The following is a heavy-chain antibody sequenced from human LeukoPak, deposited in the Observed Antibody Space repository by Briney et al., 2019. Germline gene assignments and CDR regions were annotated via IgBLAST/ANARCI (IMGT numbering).Heavy chain of an antibody. D-gene: IGHD1-26*01. Sequence: GGSLRLSCAASEFSFRSYGMHWVRQPPGKGLEWVSFIRYDGAKKSYADSVKGRFTIPRDNSKNTLYLQMNSLRAEDTAVYYCAKDPGGEVLPDYWGQGTLVTVSS. V-gene: IGHV3-30*02. J-gene: IGHJ4*02. CDR2: IRYDGAKK. CDR1: EFSFRSYG. CDR3: AKDPGGEVLPDY.